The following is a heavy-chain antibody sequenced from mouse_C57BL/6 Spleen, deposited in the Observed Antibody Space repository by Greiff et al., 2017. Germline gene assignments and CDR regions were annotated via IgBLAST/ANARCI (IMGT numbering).Heavy chain of an antibody. CDR2: IYPRRGNN. J-gene: IGHJ3*01. V-gene: IGHV1-81*01. CDR3: AREATIAY. Sequence: QVQLQQSGAELARPGASVKLSCKASGYTFTSYGISWVKQRTGQGLEWIGEIYPRRGNNYYNEKFKGKATLTADKSSRTAYMELRSLTSEDSAVYFCAREATIAYWGQGTLVTVSA. CDR1: GYTFTSYG. D-gene: IGHD3-2*02.